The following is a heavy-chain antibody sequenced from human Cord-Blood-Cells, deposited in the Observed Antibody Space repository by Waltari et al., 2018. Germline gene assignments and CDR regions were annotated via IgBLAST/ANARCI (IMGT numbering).Heavy chain of an antibody. V-gene: IGHV1-8*01. CDR3: ARDDDPGSKTDY. J-gene: IGHJ4*02. Sequence: QVQLVQSGAEVKKPGASVKVSCKASGYTFTSYDINWVRQATGQGLEWMGWMNPNSCNTGYAQKFQGRVTMTRNTSISTAYMDRSSLRSEDTAVYYCARDDDPGSKTDYWGQGTLVTVSS. CDR1: GYTFTSYD. CDR2: MNPNSCNT. D-gene: IGHD3-10*01.